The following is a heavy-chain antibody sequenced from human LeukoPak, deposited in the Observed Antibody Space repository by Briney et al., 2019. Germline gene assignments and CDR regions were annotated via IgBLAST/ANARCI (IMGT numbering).Heavy chain of an antibody. CDR1: GFTFSNDG. CDR3: ARDGVALY. D-gene: IGHD2-15*01. V-gene: IGHV3-48*01. J-gene: IGHJ4*02. Sequence: GGSLRLSCAASGFTFSNDGMSWVRQAPGKRPEWISCINSRSSDIHYADSVRGRFTIYRDNVKNSLFLQMNSLRVEDTAVYFCARDGVALYWGQGTLVTVSS. CDR2: INSRSSDI.